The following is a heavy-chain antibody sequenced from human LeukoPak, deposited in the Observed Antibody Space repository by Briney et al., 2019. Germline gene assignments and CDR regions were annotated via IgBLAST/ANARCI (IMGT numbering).Heavy chain of an antibody. V-gene: IGHV4-59*08. D-gene: IGHD1-26*01. CDR3: AGGELRFDY. CDR1: GGSISXXX. Sequence: PSETLSLTCTXSGGSISXXXXXXXXXPPXXGXEWIXYIYYSGSTNYNPSLKSRVXXXXXTSKNQFSLKLSSVTAADTAVYYCAGGELRFDYWGQGTLVTVSS. CDR2: IYYSGST. J-gene: IGHJ4*02.